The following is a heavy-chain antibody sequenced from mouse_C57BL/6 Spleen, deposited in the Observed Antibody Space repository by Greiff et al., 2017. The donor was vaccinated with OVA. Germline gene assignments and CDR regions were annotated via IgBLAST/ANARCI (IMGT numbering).Heavy chain of an antibody. J-gene: IGHJ1*03. CDR1: GYTFTSYW. CDR3: ARTLITTVVGYFDV. Sequence: QVQLQQPGTELVKPGASVKLSCKASGYTFTSYWMHWVKQRPGQGLEWIGNINPSNGGTNYNEKFKSKATLTVDKSSSTAYKQHSSLTSEDSAVYYCARTLITTVVGYFDVWGTGTTVTVSS. V-gene: IGHV1-53*01. D-gene: IGHD1-1*01. CDR2: INPSNGGT.